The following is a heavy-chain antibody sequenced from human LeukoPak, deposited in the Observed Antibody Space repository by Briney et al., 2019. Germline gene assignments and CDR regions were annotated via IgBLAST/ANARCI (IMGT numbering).Heavy chain of an antibody. CDR1: GYTFTDYY. D-gene: IGHD6-19*01. CDR2: INPNSGGT. V-gene: IGHV1-2*02. CDR3: ARHRSSGRDFDY. J-gene: IGHJ4*02. Sequence: APVKVSCKASGYTFTDYYIHWVRQAPGQGLEWMGWINPNSGGTNYAQKFPGRVTMTRDTSISAAYMDLSSLRSDDTAVYYCARHRSSGRDFDYWGQGTLVTVSS.